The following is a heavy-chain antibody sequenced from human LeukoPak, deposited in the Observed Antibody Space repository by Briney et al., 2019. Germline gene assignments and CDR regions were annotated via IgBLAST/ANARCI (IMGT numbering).Heavy chain of an antibody. CDR1: GFTFSVAW. CDR2: IKNKNNGGTV. V-gene: IGHV3-15*01. Sequence: PGGSLRLSCAASGFTFSVAWMSWVRQAPGKGLEWVGRIKNKNNGGTVDYAASVEGRFTISRDNSKNTLYLQMNSLRAEDTAVYYCAKKNGDYGDSSKIDYWGQGTLVTVSS. J-gene: IGHJ4*02. CDR3: AKKNGDYGDSSKIDY. D-gene: IGHD4-17*01.